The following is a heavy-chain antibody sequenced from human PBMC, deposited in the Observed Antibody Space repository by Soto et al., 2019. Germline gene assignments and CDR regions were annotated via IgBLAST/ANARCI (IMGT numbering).Heavy chain of an antibody. CDR3: ARDGGQLVGYYYYYYGMDV. CDR2: ISAYNGNT. J-gene: IGHJ6*02. D-gene: IGHD6-13*01. Sequence: QVQLVQSGAEVKEPGASVKVSCKTSGFTFTNYGITWVRQAPGQGLEWMGWISAYNGNTNYAQKFQGRVTMTTDTSTSTAYMELRSLRSDDTAVYYCARDGGQLVGYYYYYYGMDVWGQGTTVTVSS. CDR1: GFTFTNYG. V-gene: IGHV1-18*04.